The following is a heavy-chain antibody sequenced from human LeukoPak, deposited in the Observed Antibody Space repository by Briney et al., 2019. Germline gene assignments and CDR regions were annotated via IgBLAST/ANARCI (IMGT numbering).Heavy chain of an antibody. D-gene: IGHD4-17*01. J-gene: IGHJ2*01. V-gene: IGHV1-69*05. CDR2: IIPIFGTA. CDR1: GYTFTSYY. Sequence: SVKVSCKASGYTFTSYYMHWLRQAPAQGLEWMGGIIPIFGTANYAQKFQGRATITTDESTSTAYMELSSLRSEDTAVYYCASVTVTKYWYFDLWGRGTLVTVSS. CDR3: ASVTVTKYWYFDL.